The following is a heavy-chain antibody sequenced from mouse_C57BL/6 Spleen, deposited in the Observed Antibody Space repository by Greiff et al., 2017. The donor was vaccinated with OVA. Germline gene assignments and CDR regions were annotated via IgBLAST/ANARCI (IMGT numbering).Heavy chain of an antibody. CDR2: IDPNSGGT. CDR3: ARGITTVVVDWYFDV. Sequence: VQLQQSGAELVKPGASVKLSCKASGYTFTSYWMHWVKQRPGRGLEWIGRIDPNSGGTKYNEKFKSKATLTVDKPSSTAYMQLSSLTSEDSAVYYCARGITTVVVDWYFDVWGTGTTVTVSS. CDR1: GYTFTSYW. D-gene: IGHD1-1*01. J-gene: IGHJ1*03. V-gene: IGHV1-72*01.